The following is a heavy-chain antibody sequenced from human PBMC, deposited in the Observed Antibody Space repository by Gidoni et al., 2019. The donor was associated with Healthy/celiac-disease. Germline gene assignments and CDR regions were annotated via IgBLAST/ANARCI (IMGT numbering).Heavy chain of an antibody. CDR3: ARDVTDYYDSSGYPYYFDY. Sequence: EVQLVESGGGLVQPGGSLRLSCAASGFTLSRYEMNWVRQAPGKGLEWVSYISSSGSTIYYADSVKGRFTISRDNAKNSLYLQMNSLRAEDTAVYYCARDVTDYYDSSGYPYYFDYWGQGTLVTVSS. CDR1: GFTLSRYE. J-gene: IGHJ4*02. CDR2: ISSSGSTI. D-gene: IGHD3-22*01. V-gene: IGHV3-48*03.